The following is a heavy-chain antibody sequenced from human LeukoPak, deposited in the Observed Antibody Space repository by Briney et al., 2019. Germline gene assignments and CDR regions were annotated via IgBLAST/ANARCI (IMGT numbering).Heavy chain of an antibody. CDR2: IYYSGST. Sequence: PSETLSLTCTVSGGSISSYYWSWIRQPPGKGLEWIGYIYYSGSTNYNPSLKSRVTISVDTSKNQFSLKLSSVTAAGTAVYYCARHSITAGTEYAFDIWGQGTMVTVSS. CDR1: GGSISSYY. CDR3: ARHSITAGTEYAFDI. V-gene: IGHV4-59*01. D-gene: IGHD6-13*01. J-gene: IGHJ3*02.